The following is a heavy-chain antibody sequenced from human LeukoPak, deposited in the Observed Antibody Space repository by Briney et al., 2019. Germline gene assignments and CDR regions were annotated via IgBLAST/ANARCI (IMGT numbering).Heavy chain of an antibody. V-gene: IGHV4-39*01. CDR1: GDSIRRSNDY. CDR2: IYYSGST. Sequence: SETLSLTCTVSGDSIRRSNDYWGWIRQPPGKGLEWIGSIYYSGSTYYNPSLKSRVTISVDTSKNQFSLKLSSVTAADTAVYYCARGRYGGELLLSDYWGQGTLVTVSS. D-gene: IGHD1-26*01. CDR3: ARGRYGGELLLSDY. J-gene: IGHJ4*02.